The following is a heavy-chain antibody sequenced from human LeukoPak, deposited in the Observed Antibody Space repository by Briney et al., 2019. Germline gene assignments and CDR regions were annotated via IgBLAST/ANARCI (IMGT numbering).Heavy chain of an antibody. CDR1: GFTFSSYE. CDR3: TTGTWIQLWLADY. CDR2: IKGKAEGGTT. V-gene: IGHV3-15*01. Sequence: PGGSLRLSCAASGFTFSSYEMSWVRQAPGKGLEWVGHIKGKAEGGTTDYAAPVQGRFTISRDDSKNTLYLQMNSLKTEDTAVYYCTTGTWIQLWLADYWGQGTLVTVSS. J-gene: IGHJ4*02. D-gene: IGHD5-18*01.